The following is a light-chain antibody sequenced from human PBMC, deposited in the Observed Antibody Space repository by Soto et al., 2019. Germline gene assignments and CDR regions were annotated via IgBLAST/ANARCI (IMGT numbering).Light chain of an antibody. V-gene: IGLV2-14*01. J-gene: IGLJ3*02. Sequence: QSALTQPGSMCPSPGQSITISCTGTTRAIGGYNFVSWYQQPPGKAPKLIIYEVANRPSGVSDRFSGSKSGNTASLTISGLQAEDEADYYCSSYTRSTTLLFGGGTKATVL. CDR2: EVA. CDR3: SSYTRSTTLL. CDR1: TRAIGGYNF.